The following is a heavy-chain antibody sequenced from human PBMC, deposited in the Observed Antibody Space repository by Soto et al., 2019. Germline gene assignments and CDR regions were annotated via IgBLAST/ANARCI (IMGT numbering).Heavy chain of an antibody. V-gene: IGHV4-4*07. CDR2: LYNDERT. J-gene: IGHJ4*02. CDR3: AREPLAHSYFDL. Sequence: SETLSLTCTVSGGSVSNHYWSWIRQPAGKGLEWLGRLYNDERTNYNPSLKSRVTMSMDTSKNQFSLELTSVTAADSAVYFCAREPLAHSYFDLWGQGTLVTVSS. CDR1: GGSVSNHY.